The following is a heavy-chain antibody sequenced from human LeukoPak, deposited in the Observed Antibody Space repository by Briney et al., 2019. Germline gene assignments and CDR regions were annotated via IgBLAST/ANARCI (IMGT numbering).Heavy chain of an antibody. Sequence: GGSLRLSCAASGFTFSTYAMNWVRHAPGKGLEWVSYISSSSSTIYYADSVKGRFTISRDNAKNSLYLQMNSLRDEDTAVYYCARDFEMATISYYYYGMDVWRQGTTVTVSS. D-gene: IGHD5-24*01. V-gene: IGHV3-48*02. CDR2: ISSSSSTI. J-gene: IGHJ6*02. CDR1: GFTFSTYA. CDR3: ARDFEMATISYYYYGMDV.